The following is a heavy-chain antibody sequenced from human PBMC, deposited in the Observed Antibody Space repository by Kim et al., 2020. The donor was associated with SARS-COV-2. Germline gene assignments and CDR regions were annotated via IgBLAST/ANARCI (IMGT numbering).Heavy chain of an antibody. D-gene: IGHD5-18*01. CDR1: GFTFSSYA. J-gene: IGHJ6*02. V-gene: IGHV3-30-3*01. Sequence: GGSLRLSCAASGFTFSSYAMHWVRRAPGKGLEWVAVISYDGSNKYYADSVKGRFTISRDNSKNTLYLQMNSLRAEDTAVYYCARVRPPTVDTAMVTSSFYYYYGMDVWGQGTTVTVSS. CDR3: ARVRPPTVDTAMVTSSFYYYYGMDV. CDR2: ISYDGSNK.